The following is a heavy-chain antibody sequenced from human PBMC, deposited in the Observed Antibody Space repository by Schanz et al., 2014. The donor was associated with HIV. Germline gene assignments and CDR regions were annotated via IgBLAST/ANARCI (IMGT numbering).Heavy chain of an antibody. Sequence: QVQLVESGGGVVQPGRSLRLSCAASGFTFRSYGMHWVRQAPGKGLEWVADISYDGTYKDYADSVRGRFSISRDNSQNSMYLEMNSLGVDDTAVYYCARHSGTLTAFFDGWGQGVLVTVSS. J-gene: IGHJ4*02. D-gene: IGHD1-26*01. CDR3: ARHSGTLTAFFDG. CDR1: GFTFRSYG. CDR2: ISYDGTYK. V-gene: IGHV3-33*03.